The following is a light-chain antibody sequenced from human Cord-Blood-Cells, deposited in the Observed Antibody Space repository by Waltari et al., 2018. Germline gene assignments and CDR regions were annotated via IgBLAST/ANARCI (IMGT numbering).Light chain of an antibody. CDR2: RNN. CDR3: AAWDDSLSVV. CDR1: SSNIGSNY. Sequence: QSVLTQPPSASGTPGQRVTISCSGSSSNIGSNYVYWYQQLPGTAPKLLIYRNNQRPSGVPNRCSGSKAGTSASLAISGRRSEDEADYYCAAWDDSLSVVFGGGTKLTVL. J-gene: IGLJ2*01. V-gene: IGLV1-47*01.